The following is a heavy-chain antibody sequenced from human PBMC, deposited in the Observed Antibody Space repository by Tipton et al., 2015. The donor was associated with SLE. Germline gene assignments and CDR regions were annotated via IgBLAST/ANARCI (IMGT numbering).Heavy chain of an antibody. Sequence: TLSLTRTVSGGSISSYYWNWIRQPPGKGLEWIGYIYYSGSTNYNPSLKSRVTISVDTSKNQFSLKLSSVTAADTAVYYCARERVAVAATPWYFDRWGRGTLVTVTS. J-gene: IGHJ2*01. D-gene: IGHD6-19*01. V-gene: IGHV4-59*01. CDR1: GGSISSYY. CDR2: IYYSGST. CDR3: ARERVAVAATPWYFDR.